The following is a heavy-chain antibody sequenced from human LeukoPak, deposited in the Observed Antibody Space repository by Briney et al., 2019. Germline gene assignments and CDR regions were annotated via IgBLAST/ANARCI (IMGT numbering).Heavy chain of an antibody. J-gene: IGHJ4*02. V-gene: IGHV4-59*01. D-gene: IGHD7-27*01. CDR3: ARGRISNWGFEGTLFDA. CDR2: ITHSGGT. Sequence: SETLSLTCTVSGGSLNSYYWSWIRQPPGKGLEWIGFITHSGGTDFDSSLGGQVTISVDTSKNQFSLRLTSMTAADTAVYFCARGRISNWGFEGTLFDARGQGVLVTVSS. CDR1: GGSLNSYY.